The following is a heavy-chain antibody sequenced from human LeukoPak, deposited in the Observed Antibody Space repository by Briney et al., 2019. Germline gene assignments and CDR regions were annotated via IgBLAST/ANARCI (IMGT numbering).Heavy chain of an antibody. Sequence: GGSLRLSRAASGFSFSSYAMSWVRQAPEKGLEGVSAISGSGCSTYYADSVKGRFTISRDDSKNTMNLQMSRLRAEDTAIYYCAKSIEVYYDILTGQFDYWGQGTLVTVSS. D-gene: IGHD3-9*01. CDR1: GFSFSSYA. V-gene: IGHV3-23*01. CDR2: ISGSGCST. CDR3: AKSIEVYYDILTGQFDY. J-gene: IGHJ4*02.